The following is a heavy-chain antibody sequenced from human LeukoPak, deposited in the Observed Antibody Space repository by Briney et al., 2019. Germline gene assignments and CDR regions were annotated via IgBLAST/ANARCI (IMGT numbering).Heavy chain of an antibody. J-gene: IGHJ4*02. CDR1: GFTFSSYE. V-gene: IGHV3-48*03. D-gene: IGHD6-13*01. Sequence: GGSLRLSCAASGFTFSSYEMNWVRRAPGKGLEWVSYISSSGSTIYYADSVKGRFTISRDNAKNSLYLQMNSLRAEDTAVYYCARDVGQQLGPVFDYWGQGTLVTVSS. CDR2: ISSSGSTI. CDR3: ARDVGQQLGPVFDY.